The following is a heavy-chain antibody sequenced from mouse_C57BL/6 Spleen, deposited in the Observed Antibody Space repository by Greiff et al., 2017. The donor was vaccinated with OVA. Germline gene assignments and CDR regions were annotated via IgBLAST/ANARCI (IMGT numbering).Heavy chain of an antibody. J-gene: IGHJ3*01. Sequence: EVKLVESGGGLVKPGGSLKLSCAASGFTFSDYGMHWVRQAPEKGLEWVAYISSGSSTIYYADTVKGRFTISRDNAKNTLFLQMTSLRSEDTAMYYCARPNYGSSSWFAYWGQGTLVTVSA. CDR3: ARPNYGSSSWFAY. CDR1: GFTFSDYG. V-gene: IGHV5-17*01. CDR2: ISSGSSTI. D-gene: IGHD1-1*01.